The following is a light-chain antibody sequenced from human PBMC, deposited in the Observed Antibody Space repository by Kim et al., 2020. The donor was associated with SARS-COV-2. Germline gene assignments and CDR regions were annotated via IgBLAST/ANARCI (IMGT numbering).Light chain of an antibody. Sequence: SPGERATLSCWASQSVSDNYLAWYQAKPGQAPRLLMYDTFRRATGTPDRFSGSGSGTDFTLTVSGLEPEDSAVYYCQQYSNSPLTFGGGTKVDIK. CDR2: DTF. V-gene: IGKV3-20*01. J-gene: IGKJ4*01. CDR1: QSVSDNY. CDR3: QQYSNSPLT.